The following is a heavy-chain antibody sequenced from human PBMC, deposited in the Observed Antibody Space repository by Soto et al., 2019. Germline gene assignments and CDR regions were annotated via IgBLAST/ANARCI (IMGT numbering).Heavy chain of an antibody. D-gene: IGHD3-10*01. V-gene: IGHV1-2*04. Sequence: GASVKVSCKASGYTFTGYYMHWVRQAPGQGLEWMGWINPNSGGTNYAQKFQGWVTMTRDTSISTAYMELSRLRSDDTAVYYCARDRRGSGSLYYYYGMDVWGQGTTVTVSS. CDR2: INPNSGGT. J-gene: IGHJ6*02. CDR3: ARDRRGSGSLYYYYGMDV. CDR1: GYTFTGYY.